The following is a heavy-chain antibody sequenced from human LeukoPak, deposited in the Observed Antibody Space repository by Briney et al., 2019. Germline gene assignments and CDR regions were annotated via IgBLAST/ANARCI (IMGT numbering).Heavy chain of an antibody. D-gene: IGHD3-22*01. CDR2: INPSAGST. J-gene: IGHJ4*02. CDR3: ARAADSSSTLSSLLY. V-gene: IGHV1-46*01. Sequence: GASVKVSCKASGYMFTTYYMHWVRQAPGQGLEWMGIINPSAGSTTYAQKFQGRVTMARDTSTSTVYMELSSLRSEDTAVYYCARAADSSSTLSSLLYWGQGTLVTVS. CDR1: GYMFTTYY.